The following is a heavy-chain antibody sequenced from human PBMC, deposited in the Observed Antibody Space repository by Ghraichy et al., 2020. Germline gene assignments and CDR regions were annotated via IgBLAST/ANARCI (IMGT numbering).Heavy chain of an antibody. Sequence: SQTLSLTCAISGDSVAGNSGAWNWIRQSPSRGLEWLGRTYYRSKWYTDYALSMKSRITINPDTSKNQFSLHLTSVTPEDTAVYYCARGYSYDYWGQGTLVTVSS. D-gene: IGHD3-10*01. CDR2: TYYRSKWYT. V-gene: IGHV6-1*01. CDR3: ARGYSYDY. J-gene: IGHJ4*02. CDR1: GDSVAGNSGA.